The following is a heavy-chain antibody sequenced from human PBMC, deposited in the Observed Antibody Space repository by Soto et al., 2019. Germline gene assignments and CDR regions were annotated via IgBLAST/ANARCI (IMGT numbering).Heavy chain of an antibody. Sequence: SVKVSCKASGGTFSSYTISWVRQAPGQGLEWMGRIIPILGIANYAQKFQGRVTITADKSTSTAYMELSSLRSEDTAVYYCARECSSTSCYAYHWGQGTLVTVS. J-gene: IGHJ5*02. CDR3: ARECSSTSCYAYH. CDR1: GGTFSSYT. D-gene: IGHD2-2*01. CDR2: IIPILGIA. V-gene: IGHV1-69*04.